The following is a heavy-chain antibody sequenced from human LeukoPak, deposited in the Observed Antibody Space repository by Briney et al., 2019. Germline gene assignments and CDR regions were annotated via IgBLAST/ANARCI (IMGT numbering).Heavy chain of an antibody. CDR3: ARELYDSSGYYYAPWAFDY. Sequence: KSSETLSLTCTVSGFSISSSCYYWVWLPPPPGKGLEWIGRLYYSGSTYYNPSLKSRVIICVNTSKNLFSLKMSAVTAADTAVYYCARELYDSSGYYYAPWAFDYWGQGTLVTVSS. CDR2: LYYSGST. V-gene: IGHV4-39*02. D-gene: IGHD3-22*01. CDR1: GFSISSSCYY. J-gene: IGHJ4*02.